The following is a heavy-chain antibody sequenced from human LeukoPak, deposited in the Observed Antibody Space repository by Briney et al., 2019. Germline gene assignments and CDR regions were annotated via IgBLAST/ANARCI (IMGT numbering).Heavy chain of an antibody. CDR2: SRSGGANN. CDR1: GFTISDYG. Sequence: GGSLRLSCAASGFTISDYGLVWVRQAPGKGLEWVSGSRSGGANNFYADAVKGRFTISRDNSKNTLYLQMNSLRAEDKAVYYCAKDGYYDSSFWDYWGQGTLVTVSS. J-gene: IGHJ4*02. CDR3: AKDGYYDSSFWDY. D-gene: IGHD3-22*01. V-gene: IGHV3-23*01.